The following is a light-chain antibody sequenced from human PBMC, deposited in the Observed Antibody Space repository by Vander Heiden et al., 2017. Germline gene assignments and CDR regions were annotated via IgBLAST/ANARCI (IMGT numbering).Light chain of an antibody. Sequence: QSVLTQPPSVSGAPGQRVTISCTGSSSNIGAGYDVHWYQQRPGTAPKLLIYGNSNRPSGVPDRFSGSKSGTSASLAITGLQAEDEADYYCQSYDSSLSGFVFGGGTKLTVL. CDR1: SSNIGAGYD. J-gene: IGLJ2*01. CDR2: GNS. V-gene: IGLV1-40*01. CDR3: QSYDSSLSGFV.